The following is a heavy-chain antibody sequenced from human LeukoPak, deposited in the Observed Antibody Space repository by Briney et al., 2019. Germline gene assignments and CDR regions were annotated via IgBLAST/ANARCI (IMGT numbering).Heavy chain of an antibody. D-gene: IGHD1-26*01. J-gene: IGHJ5*02. Sequence: PSETLSLTCTVSGYSISSGYYWGWIRQPPGKGLEWIGSIYHSGSTYYNPSLKSRVTISVDTSKNQFSLKLSSVTAADTAVYYCARDQSGEWELLSGWWFDPWGQGTLVTVSS. CDR3: ARDQSGEWELLSGWWFDP. CDR2: IYHSGST. CDR1: GYSISSGYY. V-gene: IGHV4-38-2*02.